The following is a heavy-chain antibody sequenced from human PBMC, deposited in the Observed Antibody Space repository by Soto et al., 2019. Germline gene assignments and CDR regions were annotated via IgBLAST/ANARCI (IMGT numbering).Heavy chain of an antibody. D-gene: IGHD6-6*01. CDR3: TRERPGAYYYYGMDV. Sequence: GGSLRLSCTASGFTFGDYAMSWFRQAPGKGLEWVGFIRSKAYGGTTKYAASVKGRFTISRDDSKSIAYLQMNSLKTEDTAVYYCTRERPGAYYYYGMDVWGQGTTVTVSS. CDR2: IRSKAYGGTT. V-gene: IGHV3-49*03. CDR1: GFTFGDYA. J-gene: IGHJ6*02.